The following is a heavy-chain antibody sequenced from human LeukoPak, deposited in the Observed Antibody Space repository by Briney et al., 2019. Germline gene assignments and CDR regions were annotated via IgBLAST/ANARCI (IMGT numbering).Heavy chain of an antibody. V-gene: IGHV4-59*01. CDR3: ARDGRAGSLFAY. Sequence: SETLSLTCTVSGGSISSYYWTWIRQPPGKGLEWIGYIYYSGSTNYNPSLKSRVTISVDTSKNQFSLKLSSVTAADTAIYYCARDGRAGSLFAYWGQGTLVTVSS. CDR2: IYYSGST. CDR1: GGSISSYY. J-gene: IGHJ4*02. D-gene: IGHD6-19*01.